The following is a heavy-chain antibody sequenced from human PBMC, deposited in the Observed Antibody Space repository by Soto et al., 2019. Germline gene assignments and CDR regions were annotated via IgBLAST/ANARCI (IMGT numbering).Heavy chain of an antibody. Sequence: QLQLQESGPGLVKPSETLSLTCTVSGGSISNTFYYWGWIRQPPGNGLEWIGSVYFNGNRYSKPSPQGRDSMSVDTSKNYFSLQLYSVTAADAAVYYSARHNLPSATNTYSPFYWGQGTLVTVSS. CDR3: ARHNLPSATNTYSPFY. J-gene: IGHJ4*02. V-gene: IGHV4-39*01. CDR2: VYFNGNR. D-gene: IGHD2-15*01. CDR1: GGSISNTFYY.